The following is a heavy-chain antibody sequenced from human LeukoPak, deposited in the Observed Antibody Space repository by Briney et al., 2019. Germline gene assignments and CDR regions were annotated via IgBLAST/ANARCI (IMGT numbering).Heavy chain of an antibody. CDR2: ISGSSSTI. CDR3: ARLVGATAYYYYGMDV. J-gene: IGHJ6*02. D-gene: IGHD1-26*01. CDR1: GLTVSSYA. V-gene: IGHV3-48*04. Sequence: PGGSLRPSCAASGLTVSSYAVSWVRQAPGKGLEWVSYISGSSSTIYYADSVKGRFTISRDNAKNSLYLQMNSLRAEDTAVYYCARLVGATAYYYYGMDVWGQGTTVTVSS.